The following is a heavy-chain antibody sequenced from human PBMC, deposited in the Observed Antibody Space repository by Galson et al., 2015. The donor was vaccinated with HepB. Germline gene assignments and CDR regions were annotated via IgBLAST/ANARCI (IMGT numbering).Heavy chain of an antibody. V-gene: IGHV4-31*03. Sequence: TLSLTCTVSGGSISSGGYYWSWIRQHPGKGLEWIGYIYYSGSTYYNPSLKSRVTISVDTSKNQFSLKLSSVTAADTAVYYCARYKWNQLLLTSWFDPWGQGTLVTVSS. D-gene: IGHD2-2*01. J-gene: IGHJ5*02. CDR1: GGSISSGGYY. CDR2: IYYSGST. CDR3: ARYKWNQLLLTSWFDP.